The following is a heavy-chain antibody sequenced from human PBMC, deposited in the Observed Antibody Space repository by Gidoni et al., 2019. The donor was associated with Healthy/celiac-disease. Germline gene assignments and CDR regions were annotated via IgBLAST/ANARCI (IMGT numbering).Heavy chain of an antibody. Sequence: QVQLQESGPGLVKPSETLSLTCTVSGGSISSYYWSWSRPPPGKGLEWIGYIYNSGSTNYNPSLKSRVTISVDTSKNQFSLKLSSVTAADTAVYYCAKIPRMWGQGTLVTVSS. CDR2: IYNSGST. CDR1: GGSISSYY. CDR3: AKIPRM. V-gene: IGHV4-59*01. J-gene: IGHJ4*02.